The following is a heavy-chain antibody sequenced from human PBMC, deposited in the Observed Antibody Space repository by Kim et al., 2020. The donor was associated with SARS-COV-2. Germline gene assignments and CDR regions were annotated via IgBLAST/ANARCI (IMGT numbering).Heavy chain of an antibody. CDR2: IRGSGGNT. V-gene: IGHV3-23*01. Sequence: GGSLRLSCAASGFTFSSYAMSWVRQAPGKGLEWVSAIRGSGGNTDYADSVKGRFTISRDNSKNTLYLQMNSLRAEDTAVYYCAKDPGLTGPPPFVYWGQGTLVTVPS. J-gene: IGHJ4*02. CDR3: AKDPGLTGPPPFVY. CDR1: GFTFSSYA. D-gene: IGHD1-20*01.